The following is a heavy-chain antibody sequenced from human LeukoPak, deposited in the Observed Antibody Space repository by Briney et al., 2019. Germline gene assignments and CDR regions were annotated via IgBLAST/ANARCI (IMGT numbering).Heavy chain of an antibody. CDR2: IIPILGIA. CDR1: GGTFSSYA. Sequence: VASVKVSCKASGGTFSSYAISWVRQAPGQGLEWMGRIIPILGIANYAQKFQGRVTITADKSTSTAYMELSSLRSEDTAVYYCARDGVVDLNAFDIWGQGTMVTVSS. D-gene: IGHD5-12*01. CDR3: ARDGVVDLNAFDI. J-gene: IGHJ3*02. V-gene: IGHV1-69*04.